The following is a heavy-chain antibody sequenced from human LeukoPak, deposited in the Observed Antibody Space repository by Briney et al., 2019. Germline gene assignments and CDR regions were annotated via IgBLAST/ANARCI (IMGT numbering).Heavy chain of an antibody. V-gene: IGHV3-53*01. J-gene: IGHJ6*02. CDR3: ARDLTGTPYYYGVDV. Sequence: PGGSLLLSCAASGFTVSSNYMSWVRQAPGKGLEWVSVIYSGGSTYYADSVKGRFTISRDNSKNTLYLQMNSLRAEDTAVYYCARDLTGTPYYYGVDVWGQGTTVTVSS. CDR2: IYSGGST. D-gene: IGHD1-20*01. CDR1: GFTVSSNY.